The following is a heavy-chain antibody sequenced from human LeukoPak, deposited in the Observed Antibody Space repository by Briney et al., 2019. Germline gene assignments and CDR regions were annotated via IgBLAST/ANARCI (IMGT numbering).Heavy chain of an antibody. Sequence: GGSLRLSCAASGFTFSNFWMTWVRQAPGKGLEWVANIKQDGSEEYYVDSVKGRSTISRDDAKNSMYQQTISLRAEDTAVYYCVRGNGWTDYWGQGTLVTVPS. CDR1: GFTFSNFW. V-gene: IGHV3-7*04. CDR3: VRGNGWTDY. D-gene: IGHD1-1*01. CDR2: IKQDGSEE. J-gene: IGHJ4*02.